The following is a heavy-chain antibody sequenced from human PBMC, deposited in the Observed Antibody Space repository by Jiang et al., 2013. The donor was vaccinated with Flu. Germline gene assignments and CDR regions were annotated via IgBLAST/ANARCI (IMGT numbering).Heavy chain of an antibody. CDR1: GFTFSSYS. CDR3: AKDRETFLRGDYYYYGMDV. D-gene: IGHD2/OR15-2a*01. J-gene: IGHJ6*02. V-gene: IGHV3-21*01. Sequence: QLLESGGGLVKPGGSLRLSCAASGFTFSSYSMNWVRQAPGKGLEWVSSISSSSTYIYYADSVRGRFTISRDNPKNSLYLQMNSLRAEDTAVYYCAKDRETFLRGDYYYYGMDVWGQGTTVTVSS. CDR2: ISSSSTYI.